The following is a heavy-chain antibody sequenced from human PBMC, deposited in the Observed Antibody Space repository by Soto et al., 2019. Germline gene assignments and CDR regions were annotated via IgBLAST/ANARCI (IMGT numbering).Heavy chain of an antibody. V-gene: IGHV1-69*01. CDR1: GGTFTTYH. CDR2: IIPASGTA. J-gene: IGHJ6*04. CDR3: AREGGSIIRRADHYYCYGMDV. Sequence: QVQLVQSGAEVKKPGSSVKVSCKTSGGTFTTYHISWVRQAPGQGLEWMGGIIPASGTAKYAEKFQGRVRITADESTSTVYMELRSLRSEGTARYFCAREGGSIIRRADHYYCYGMDVWGTGNLVTVSS. D-gene: IGHD3-10*01.